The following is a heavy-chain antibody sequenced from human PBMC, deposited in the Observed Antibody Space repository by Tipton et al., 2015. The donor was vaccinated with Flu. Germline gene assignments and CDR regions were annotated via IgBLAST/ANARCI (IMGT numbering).Heavy chain of an antibody. D-gene: IGHD5-18*01. J-gene: IGHJ4*02. V-gene: IGHV3-30*18. CDR1: GFTFSSYG. Sequence: SLRLSCAASGFTFSSYGMHWVRQAPGKGLEWVAVISYDGSNKYYADSVKGRFTISRDNSKSTLYLQMNSLRAEDTAVYYCAKDRGRYSYGYPFFDYWGQGTLVTVSS. CDR2: ISYDGSNK. CDR3: AKDRGRYSYGYPFFDY.